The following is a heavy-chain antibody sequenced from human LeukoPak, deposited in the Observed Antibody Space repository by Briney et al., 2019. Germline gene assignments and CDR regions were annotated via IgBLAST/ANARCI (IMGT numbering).Heavy chain of an antibody. J-gene: IGHJ4*02. D-gene: IGHD3-3*01. CDR3: ATDRGWRTSGYYLYYFEY. Sequence: GGSLRLSCAASGFIFTGYFMSWVRQAPGKGLEWVTSIKHDGSEKYYVDSVRGRFTISRDNTKNLLYLQMSSLRAEDTAVYYCATDRGWRTSGYYLYYFEYWGQGTLVTFSS. CDR2: IKHDGSEK. V-gene: IGHV3-7*01. CDR1: GFIFTGYF.